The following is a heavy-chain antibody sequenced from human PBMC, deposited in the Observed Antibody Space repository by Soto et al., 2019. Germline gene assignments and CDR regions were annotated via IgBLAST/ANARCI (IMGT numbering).Heavy chain of an antibody. V-gene: IGHV4-34*01. CDR3: ARDLIAAAGSHWFDP. Sequence: SETLSLTCAVYGGSFSGYYWSWIRQPPGKGLEWIGEINHSGSTNYNPSLKSRVTISVDTSKNQFSLKLSSVTAADTAVYYCARDLIAAAGSHWFDPWGQGTLVTVSS. CDR1: GGSFSGYY. D-gene: IGHD6-13*01. J-gene: IGHJ5*02. CDR2: INHSGST.